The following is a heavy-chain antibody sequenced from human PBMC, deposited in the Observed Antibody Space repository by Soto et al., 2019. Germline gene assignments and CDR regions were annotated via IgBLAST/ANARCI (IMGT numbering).Heavy chain of an antibody. CDR1: GGSISSGGYS. CDR3: ARAGGLGAVAADY. CDR2: IYHSGST. J-gene: IGHJ4*02. D-gene: IGHD6-19*01. V-gene: IGHV4-30-2*01. Sequence: QLQLQESGSGLVKPSQTLSLTCAVSGGSISSGGYSWSWIRQPPGKGLEWIGYIYHSGSTYYNPSLQSRATISGDRSKNQFSLKLSSVTAADTAVYYCARAGGLGAVAADYWGQGTLVTVSS.